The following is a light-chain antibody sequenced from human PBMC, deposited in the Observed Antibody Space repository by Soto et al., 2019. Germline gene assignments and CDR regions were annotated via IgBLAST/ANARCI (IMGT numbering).Light chain of an antibody. V-gene: IGLV2-8*01. Sequence: QSALTQSPSASGSPGQSVTISCTGTSSDVGGYNYGSWYQQHPGQVPKLMVYEVNKRPSGVPDRFSGSKSGNTASLTVSGLQAEDEADYYCTSYAGGNNVFGTGTKLTVL. CDR1: SSDVGGYNY. CDR2: EVN. J-gene: IGLJ1*01. CDR3: TSYAGGNNV.